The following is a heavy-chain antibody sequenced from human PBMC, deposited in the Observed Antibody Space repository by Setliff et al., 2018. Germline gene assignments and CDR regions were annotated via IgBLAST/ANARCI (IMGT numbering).Heavy chain of an antibody. CDR1: GYTFTGYY. CDR3: ARDSGYVRLLSASDI. Sequence: ASVKVSCKASGYTFTGYYMHWVRQAPGQGLEWMGWINPNSGGTNYAQKFQGRVTMTRDTSISIAYMELSRLRSDDTAVYYCARDSGYVRLLSASDIWGQGTMVTVSS. V-gene: IGHV1-2*02. J-gene: IGHJ3*02. CDR2: INPNSGGT. D-gene: IGHD5-12*01.